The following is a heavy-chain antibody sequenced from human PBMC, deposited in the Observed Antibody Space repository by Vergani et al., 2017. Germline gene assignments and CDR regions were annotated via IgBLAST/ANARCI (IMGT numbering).Heavy chain of an antibody. D-gene: IGHD3-22*01. J-gene: IGHJ5*02. CDR3: AREIGTYYYDSSGRDWFDP. CDR2: INPNSGGT. CDR1: GYTFTGYY. V-gene: IGHV1-2*02. Sequence: QVQLVQSGAEVKKPGASVKVSCKASGYTFTGYYMHWVRQAPGQGLAWMGWINPNSGGTNYAQKFQGRVTMTRDTSISTAYMELSRLRSDDTAVYYCAREIGTYYYDSSGRDWFDPWGQGTLVTVSS.